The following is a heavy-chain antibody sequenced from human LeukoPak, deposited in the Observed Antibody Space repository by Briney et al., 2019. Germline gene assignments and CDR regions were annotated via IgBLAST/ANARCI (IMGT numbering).Heavy chain of an antibody. D-gene: IGHD3-22*01. V-gene: IGHV1-18*04. CDR3: ARDRGREGYYYDSSGNNQPLDF. CDR1: GYSFTKYG. J-gene: IGHJ4*02. Sequence: ASVKVSCKASGYSFTKYGISWVRQAPGHGLEWMGWISASNGNTNYAQKLQGRVSMTTDTSTSTAYMELRSLRSDDTAVYYWARDRGREGYYYDSSGNNQPLDFWGQGTLVTVSS. CDR2: ISASNGNT.